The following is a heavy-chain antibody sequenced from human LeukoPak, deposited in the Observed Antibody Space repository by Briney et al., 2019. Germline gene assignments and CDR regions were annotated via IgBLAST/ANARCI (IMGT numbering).Heavy chain of an antibody. Sequence: GGSLRLSCAASGFTFSSYALHWVRQAPGKGLEWVAVISYDGSNKYYVDSVKGRFTISRDNSKNTLYLQMNSLRAEDTAVYYCARGGSYLSAFDIWGQGTMVTVSS. D-gene: IGHD1-26*01. CDR2: ISYDGSNK. CDR3: ARGGSYLSAFDI. V-gene: IGHV3-30*14. CDR1: GFTFSSYA. J-gene: IGHJ3*02.